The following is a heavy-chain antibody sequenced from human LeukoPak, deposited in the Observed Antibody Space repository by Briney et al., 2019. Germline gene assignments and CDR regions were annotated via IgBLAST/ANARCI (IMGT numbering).Heavy chain of an antibody. CDR3: ARGRDELLFPGHDAFDI. V-gene: IGHV4-39*01. Sequence: SETLSLTCTVSGGSISSSSYYWGWIRQPPGTGLEWIGSIYYSGSTYYNPSLKSRVTISVDTSKNQFSLKLSSVTAADTAVYYCARGRDELLFPGHDAFDIWGQGTMVTVSS. CDR2: IYYSGST. D-gene: IGHD2-21*02. CDR1: GGSISSSSYY. J-gene: IGHJ3*02.